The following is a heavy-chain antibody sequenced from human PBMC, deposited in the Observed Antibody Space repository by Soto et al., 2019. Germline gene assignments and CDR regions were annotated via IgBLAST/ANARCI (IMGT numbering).Heavy chain of an antibody. Sequence: ASVKVSCKASGYTFTSYGISWVRQAPGQGLEWMGWISAYNGNTNYAQKLQGRVTMTTDTSTSTAYMELRSLRSDDTAVYYCARFPELYDMLTGYYIRGYYDYGMDVWGQGTTVTAP. J-gene: IGHJ6*02. V-gene: IGHV1-18*04. D-gene: IGHD3-9*01. CDR2: ISAYNGNT. CDR3: ARFPELYDMLTGYYIRGYYDYGMDV. CDR1: GYTFTSYG.